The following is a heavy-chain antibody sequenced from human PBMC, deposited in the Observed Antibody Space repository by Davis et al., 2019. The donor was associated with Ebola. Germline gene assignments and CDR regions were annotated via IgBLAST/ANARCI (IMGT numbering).Heavy chain of an antibody. CDR3: ARDIGMVASYGMDV. CDR2: ISAYNGNT. J-gene: IGHJ6*02. D-gene: IGHD5-12*01. Sequence: ASVKVSCKASGYTFTSCGISWVRQAPGQGLERMGWISAYNGNTNYAQKLQGRVTMTTDTSTSTAYMELRSLRSDDTAVYYCARDIGMVASYGMDVWGQGTTVTVSS. CDR1: GYTFTSCG. V-gene: IGHV1-18*01.